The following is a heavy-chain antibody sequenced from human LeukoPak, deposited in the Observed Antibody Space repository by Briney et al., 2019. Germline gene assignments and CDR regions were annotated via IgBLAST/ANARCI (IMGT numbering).Heavy chain of an antibody. CDR3: ARHLGRGDYYDSSGYY. D-gene: IGHD3-22*01. CDR2: IYPGDSDT. Sequence: GESPKISCKGSGYSFTSYWIGWVRQMPGKGLEWMGIIYPGDSDTRYSPSFQGQVTISADKSISTAYLQWSSLKASDTAMYYCARHLGRGDYYDSSGYYWGQGTLVTVSS. CDR1: GYSFTSYW. V-gene: IGHV5-51*01. J-gene: IGHJ4*02.